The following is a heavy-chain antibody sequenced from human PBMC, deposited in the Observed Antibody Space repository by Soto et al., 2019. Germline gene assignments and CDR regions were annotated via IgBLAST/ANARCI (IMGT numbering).Heavy chain of an antibody. V-gene: IGHV3-30-3*01. CDR3: ASGDYNFLTGRWML. CDR1: GFTFSNYV. CDR2: ISTDGSNK. J-gene: IGHJ4*02. D-gene: IGHD3-9*01. Sequence: QVQLVESGGGVVQTGRSLRLSCAASGFTFSNYVMHWVRQAPGKGLEWVAVISTDGSNKHYADSVKGRFTISRDNSKNTLYVQMSSLRAEDTAVYYCASGDYNFLTGRWMLWGQGTLVTVSS.